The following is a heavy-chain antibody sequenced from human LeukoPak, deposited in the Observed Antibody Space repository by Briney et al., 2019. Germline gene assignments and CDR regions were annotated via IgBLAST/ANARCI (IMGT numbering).Heavy chain of an antibody. CDR2: ISGSGGST. CDR3: AKDDCSSTSCPTDY. Sequence: PGGSLRLSCAASGFTFSSYAMSWVRQAPGKGQEWVSAISGSGGSTYYADSVKGRFTISRDNSKNTLYLQMNSLRAEDTAVYYCAKDDCSSTSCPTDYWGQGTLVTVSS. D-gene: IGHD2-2*01. V-gene: IGHV3-23*01. CDR1: GFTFSSYA. J-gene: IGHJ4*02.